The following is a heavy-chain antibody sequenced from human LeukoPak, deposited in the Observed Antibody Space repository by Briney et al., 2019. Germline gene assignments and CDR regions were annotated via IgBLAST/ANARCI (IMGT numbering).Heavy chain of an antibody. J-gene: IGHJ4*02. D-gene: IGHD3-3*01. CDR1: GFTFSSYV. CDR3: ASSDGRVDTMCGAIDY. CDR2: ISGSGGST. Sequence: PGGSLRLSCAASGFTFSSYVMSWVRQAPGQGLEWVSAISGSGGSTYYADSVKGRFTISRDNSKNTLYVQTNSLRTEDTAVYYCASSDGRVDTMCGAIDYWGQGALVTVSS. V-gene: IGHV3-23*01.